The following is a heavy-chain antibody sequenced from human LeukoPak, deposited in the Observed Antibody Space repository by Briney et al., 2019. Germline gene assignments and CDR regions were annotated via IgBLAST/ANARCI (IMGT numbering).Heavy chain of an antibody. D-gene: IGHD3-22*01. Sequence: PGGSLRLSCAASGFTFSSYAMSWVRQAPGKGLEWVSAISGSGGSTYYADSVKGRFTISRDNSKNTLYLQMNSLRAEDTAVYYCAKEMTYYYDSSGPNGDAFDMWGEGTMVTVSS. CDR1: GFTFSSYA. CDR2: ISGSGGST. CDR3: AKEMTYYYDSSGPNGDAFDM. V-gene: IGHV3-23*01. J-gene: IGHJ3*02.